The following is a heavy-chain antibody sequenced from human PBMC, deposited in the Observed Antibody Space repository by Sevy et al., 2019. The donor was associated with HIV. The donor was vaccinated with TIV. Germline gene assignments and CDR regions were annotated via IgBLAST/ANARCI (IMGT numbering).Heavy chain of an antibody. J-gene: IGHJ5*02. D-gene: IGHD3-3*01. Sequence: GGSLRLSCVASGFRFSAFGMAWVRQAAGEGLEWVSGINGGGGSTYYRNSVKGRFTVSRDNSKNTVYLQMNSLRADDTAVYYCAKAPYYDFWSHNHNNWFDPWGQGTLVTVSS. CDR2: INGGGGST. CDR1: GFRFSAFG. CDR3: AKAPYYDFWSHNHNNWFDP. V-gene: IGHV3-23*01.